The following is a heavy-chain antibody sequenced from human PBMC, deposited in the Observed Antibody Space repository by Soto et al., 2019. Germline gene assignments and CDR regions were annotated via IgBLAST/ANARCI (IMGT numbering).Heavy chain of an antibody. CDR2: IIPILGIA. D-gene: IGHD3-22*01. Sequence: GASVKVSCKASGGTFSSYTISWVRQAPGQGLEWMGRIIPILGIANYAQKFQGRVTITADKSTSTAYMELSSLRSEDTAVYYCALYYYDSSGYYYPFDYWGQGTLVTVSS. CDR1: GGTFSSYT. V-gene: IGHV1-69*02. J-gene: IGHJ4*02. CDR3: ALYYYDSSGYYYPFDY.